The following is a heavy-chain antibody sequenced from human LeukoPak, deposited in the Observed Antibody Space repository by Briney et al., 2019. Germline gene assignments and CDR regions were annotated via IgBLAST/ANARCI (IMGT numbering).Heavy chain of an antibody. Sequence: GGSLRLSCAASRFTFSSYGMHWVRQAPGKGLEWVAFIRYDGSNKYHADSVKGRFTISRDNAKNSVYLEMNNLRVEDTAVYYCARDSTGWQANAYDVWGQGTMVTVSS. CDR1: RFTFSSYG. D-gene: IGHD6-19*01. V-gene: IGHV3-30*02. CDR3: ARDSTGWQANAYDV. CDR2: IRYDGSNK. J-gene: IGHJ3*01.